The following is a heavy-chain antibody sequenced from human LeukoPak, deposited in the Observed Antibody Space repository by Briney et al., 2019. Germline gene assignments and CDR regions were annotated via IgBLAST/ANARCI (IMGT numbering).Heavy chain of an antibody. CDR1: GGTFSSYA. V-gene: IGHV1-69*05. CDR3: ARDRKRGSYYGYFDY. D-gene: IGHD1-26*01. J-gene: IGHJ4*02. Sequence: SVRVSCKASGGTFSSYAISWVRQAPGQGLEWMGGIIPIFGTANYAQKFRGRVTITTDASTSTANMELSSLRSEDTAVYYCARDRKRGSYYGYFDYWGQGTLVSVSS. CDR2: IIPIFGTA.